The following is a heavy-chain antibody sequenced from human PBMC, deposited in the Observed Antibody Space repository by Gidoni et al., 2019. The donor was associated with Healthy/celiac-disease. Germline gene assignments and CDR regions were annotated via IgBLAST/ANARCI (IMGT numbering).Heavy chain of an antibody. CDR2: INHSGST. D-gene: IGHD5-12*01. CDR1: GGSFSGYY. V-gene: IGHV4-34*01. CDR3: ARGGIVATISKYYYGMDV. Sequence: QVQLQQWGAGLLKPSETLSLTCAVYGGSFSGYYWSWIRQPPGKGLEWIGEINHSGSTNYNPSLKSRVTISVDTSKNQFSLKLSSVTAADTAVYYCARGGIVATISKYYYGMDVWGQGTTVTVSS. J-gene: IGHJ6*02.